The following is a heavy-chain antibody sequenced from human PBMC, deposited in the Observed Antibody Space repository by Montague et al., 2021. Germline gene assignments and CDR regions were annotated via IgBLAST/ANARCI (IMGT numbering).Heavy chain of an antibody. J-gene: IGHJ4*02. V-gene: IGHV4-4*09. D-gene: IGHD3-16*01. CDR1: GGSISTYY. CDR3: ARGEGVVPAARFDF. CDR2: FAQSVASGVSGST. Sequence: SETLSLTCAVSGGSISTYYWTWIRQSPGKGLEYIGYFAQSVASGVSGSTNYHPSLRGRVTVSVDSSKNQVSLKMTSVTATDTGVYYCARGEGVVPAARFDFWGRGTLVTVSS.